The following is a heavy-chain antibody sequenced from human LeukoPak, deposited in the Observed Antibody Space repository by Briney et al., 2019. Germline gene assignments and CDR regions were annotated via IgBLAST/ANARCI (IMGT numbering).Heavy chain of an antibody. CDR3: AKSGILGTYYFDY. Sequence: GGSLRLSCADSGFTFSSYDMSCVRQAPGKGLEWVSAISGSGGSTYYADSVKGRFTISRDNSKNTLYLQMNSLRAEDTAVYYRAKSGILGTYYFDYWGQGTLVTVSS. J-gene: IGHJ4*02. D-gene: IGHD2-15*01. V-gene: IGHV3-23*01. CDR1: GFTFSSYD. CDR2: ISGSGGST.